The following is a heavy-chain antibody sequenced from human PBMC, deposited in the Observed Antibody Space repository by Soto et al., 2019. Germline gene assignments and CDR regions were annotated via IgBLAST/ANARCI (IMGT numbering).Heavy chain of an antibody. Sequence: SVKVSCKASGGTFSSYAISWVRQAPGQGLELMGGIIPIFGTANYAQKFQGRVTITADESTSTAYMELSSLRSEDTAVYYCARLSGSSGRANDYWGQGTLVTVSS. CDR1: GGTFSSYA. D-gene: IGHD1-26*01. V-gene: IGHV1-69*13. CDR2: IIPIFGTA. J-gene: IGHJ4*02. CDR3: ARLSGSSGRANDY.